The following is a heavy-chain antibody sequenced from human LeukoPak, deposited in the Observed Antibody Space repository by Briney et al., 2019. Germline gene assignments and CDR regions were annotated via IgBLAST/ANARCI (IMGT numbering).Heavy chain of an antibody. V-gene: IGHV6-1*01. D-gene: IGHD2-2*01. Sequence: SQTLSLTCAISGDSVSSNSVTWNWIRQSPSRGLEWLGRTYYGSTWYNDYAVSVRGRITVNPDTSKNQFSLHLNSVTPEVTAVYYCARRLTQYDCFDPWGQGILVTVSS. J-gene: IGHJ5*02. CDR2: TYYGSTWYN. CDR1: GDSVSSNSVT. CDR3: ARRLTQYDCFDP.